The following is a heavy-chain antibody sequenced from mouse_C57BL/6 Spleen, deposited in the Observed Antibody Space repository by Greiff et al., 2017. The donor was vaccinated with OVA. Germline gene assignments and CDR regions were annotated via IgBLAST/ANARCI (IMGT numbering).Heavy chain of an antibody. D-gene: IGHD1-1*01. CDR3: AREGGNNWYFDV. Sequence: VQLQQSGPELVKPGASVKISCKASGYSFPDYNMNWVKQSNGKSLEWIGVINPNYGTTSSNQKFKGKATLTVEQYSSTAYMQLNSLTSEDSAVYYCAREGGNNWYFDVWGTGTTVTVSS. CDR1: GYSFPDYN. J-gene: IGHJ1*03. CDR2: INPNYGTT. V-gene: IGHV1-39*01.